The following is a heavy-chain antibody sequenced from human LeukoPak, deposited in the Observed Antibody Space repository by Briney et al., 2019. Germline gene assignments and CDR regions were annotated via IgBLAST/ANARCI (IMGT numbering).Heavy chain of an antibody. D-gene: IGHD3-10*01. Sequence: PGGSLRLSCAASGFTFSRYSVNWVRQAPGKGLERVSCITGSSDYIFYADSVRGRFTISRDNAKNSLFLQMNSLRAEDTAVYYCAKFKGHYGDSEYYFDSWGQGTLVTVSS. CDR3: AKFKGHYGDSEYYFDS. CDR2: ITGSSDYI. J-gene: IGHJ4*02. V-gene: IGHV3-21*01. CDR1: GFTFSRYS.